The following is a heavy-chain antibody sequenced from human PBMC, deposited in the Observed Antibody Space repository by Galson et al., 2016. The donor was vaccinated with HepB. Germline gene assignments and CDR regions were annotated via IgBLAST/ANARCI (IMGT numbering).Heavy chain of an antibody. CDR3: ARVDSGVIILYYYYRMDV. V-gene: IGHV4-4*02. Sequence: SETLSLTCAVSGASISTGHWWTWVRQPPGKGLEWVGETSHNGNTYYNPSLNSRVPMSVDKSKNQFSLNLTSLTAADTAVYYCARVDSGVIILYYYYRMDVWGHGTTVTVSS. CDR1: GASISTGHW. D-gene: IGHD2-21*01. J-gene: IGHJ6*02. CDR2: TSHNGNT.